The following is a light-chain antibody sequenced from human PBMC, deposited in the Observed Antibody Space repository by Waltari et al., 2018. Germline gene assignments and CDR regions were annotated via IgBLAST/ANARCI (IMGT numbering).Light chain of an antibody. J-gene: IGKJ1*01. CDR3: MQALEFPWT. V-gene: IGKV2-40*01. CDR1: QSLLHSIWNTY. CDR2: QVS. Sequence: DIVMTQTPVSLPVTPGEPASISCRSSQSLLHSIWNTYLYWFLQRPGQSPQLLIHQVSSRASGVPDRFTGSGSGTDFTLKISRVEAEDAGIYYCMQALEFPWTFGQGTRVEIK.